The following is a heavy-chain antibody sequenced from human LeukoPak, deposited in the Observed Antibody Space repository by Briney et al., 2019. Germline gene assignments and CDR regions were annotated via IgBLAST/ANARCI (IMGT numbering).Heavy chain of an antibody. CDR2: IYNSGSA. CDR3: ARQYYSASGSSHVGAYDF. CDR1: GVSISNYY. D-gene: IGHD3-10*01. J-gene: IGHJ4*02. V-gene: IGHV4-59*01. Sequence: SETLSLTCTVSGVSISNYYWSWIRQSPGKRLEWIGYIYNSGSANYNPSLKSRVTMSIDTSKNQFSLKLSSVTAADTAIYYCARQYYSASGSSHVGAYDFWGQGTLVTVSS.